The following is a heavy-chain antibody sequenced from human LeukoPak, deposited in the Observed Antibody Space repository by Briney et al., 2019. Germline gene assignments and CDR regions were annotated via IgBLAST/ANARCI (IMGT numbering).Heavy chain of an antibody. Sequence: SQTLSLTCTVSGGSISSGGYYWSWIRQPPGKGLEWIGYIYYSGSTNYNPSLKSRVTISVDTSKNQFSLKLSSVTAADTAVYYCARPKKNSGYDLFDYWGQGTLVTVSS. V-gene: IGHV4-61*08. CDR2: IYYSGST. J-gene: IGHJ4*02. CDR1: GGSISSGGYY. D-gene: IGHD5-12*01. CDR3: ARPKKNSGYDLFDY.